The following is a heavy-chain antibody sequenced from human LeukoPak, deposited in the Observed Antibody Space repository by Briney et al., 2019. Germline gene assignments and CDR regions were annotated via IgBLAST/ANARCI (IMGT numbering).Heavy chain of an antibody. CDR3: ARYSSSWTFDY. J-gene: IGHJ4*02. CDR2: INPNSGGT. CDR1: GYTFTGYY. V-gene: IGHV1-2*06. Sequence: ASVKVSCKASGYTFTGYYMHWVRQAPGQGLEWMGRINPNSGGTNYAQKFQGRVTMTRDTSISTAYMEPSRLRSDDTAVYYCARYSSSWTFDYWGQGTLVTVSS. D-gene: IGHD6-13*01.